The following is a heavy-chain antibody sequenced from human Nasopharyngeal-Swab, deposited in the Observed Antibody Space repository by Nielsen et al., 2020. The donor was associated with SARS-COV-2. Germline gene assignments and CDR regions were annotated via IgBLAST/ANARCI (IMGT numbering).Heavy chain of an antibody. CDR2: ISYDGSNK. J-gene: IGHJ4*02. Sequence: GESLKISCAASGFTFSSYSMNWVRQAPGRGLEWVAVISYDGSNKYYADSVKGRFTISRDNSKNTLYLQMNSLRAEDTAVYYCARARVRYSSSPLATDYWGQGTLVTVSS. D-gene: IGHD6-13*01. CDR1: GFTFSSYS. CDR3: ARARVRYSSSPLATDY. V-gene: IGHV3-30*03.